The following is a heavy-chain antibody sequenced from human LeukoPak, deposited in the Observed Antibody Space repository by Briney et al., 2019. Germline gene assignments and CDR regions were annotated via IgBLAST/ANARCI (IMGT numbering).Heavy chain of an antibody. J-gene: IGHJ4*02. Sequence: ASVKVSCKASGYTFTHYYIHWVRQAPGQGLEWMGWINPNSGGTDYAQKFQGRVTMTRDTSISTAYMELSRLRSDDTAVYYCARSNWYTSGWRAFDYWGQGTLVTVSP. D-gene: IGHD6-19*01. CDR1: GYTFTHYY. V-gene: IGHV1-2*02. CDR2: INPNSGGT. CDR3: ARSNWYTSGWRAFDY.